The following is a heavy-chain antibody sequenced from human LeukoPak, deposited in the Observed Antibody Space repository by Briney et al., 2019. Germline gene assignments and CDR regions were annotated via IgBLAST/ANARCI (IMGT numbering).Heavy chain of an antibody. CDR2: MNPSSGNT. CDR3: ARVHSQWLVLNY. V-gene: IGHV1-8*01. CDR1: GYTFTSYD. Sequence: GASVKVSCKASGYTFTSYDINWVRQATGQGLEWMGWMNPSSGNTGYAQKFQGRVTMTRNTSISTAYMELSSLRSEDTAVYYCARVHSQWLVLNYWGQGTLVTVSS. D-gene: IGHD6-19*01. J-gene: IGHJ4*02.